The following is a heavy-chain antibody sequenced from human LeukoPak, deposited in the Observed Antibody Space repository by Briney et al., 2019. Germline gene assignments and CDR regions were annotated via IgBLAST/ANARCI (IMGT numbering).Heavy chain of an antibody. CDR3: ARDLNPYDSSGYYGY. J-gene: IGHJ4*02. V-gene: IGHV4-59*01. CDR2: IYYSGST. D-gene: IGHD3-22*01. Sequence: SETLSLTCTVSGGSISSYYWSWIRQPPGKGLEWIGYIYYSGSTNYNPSLKRRVTISVDTSKNQFSLKLTSVTAADTAVYYCARDLNPYDSSGYYGYWGQGTLVTVSS. CDR1: GGSISSYY.